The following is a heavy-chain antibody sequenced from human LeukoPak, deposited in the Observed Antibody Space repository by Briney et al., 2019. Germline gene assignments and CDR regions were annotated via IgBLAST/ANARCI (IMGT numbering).Heavy chain of an antibody. V-gene: IGHV4-4*07. CDR1: GGSLSSYF. D-gene: IGHD1-26*01. CDR3: ARESGTERYFDY. Sequence: SETLSLTCTVSGGSLSSYFWSWIRQPAGKGLEWIGRIYTSGTANYNPSLKSRVSMSVDTSKNQFSLKLSSVTAADTAVYYCARESGTERYFDYWGQGTLVTVSS. CDR2: IYTSGTA. J-gene: IGHJ4*02.